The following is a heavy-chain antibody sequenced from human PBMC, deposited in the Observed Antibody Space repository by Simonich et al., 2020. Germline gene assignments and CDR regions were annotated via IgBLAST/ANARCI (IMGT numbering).Heavy chain of an antibody. D-gene: IGHD6-6*01. J-gene: IGHJ2*01. CDR3: ARVEYSSSGYFDL. Sequence: QVQLVQSGAEVKKPGASVKVSCKASGSTFTGYYMHWVRQAPVQGLGWMGWINPNRSGTNDAQNFQGRVTMTRDTSISTAYMELSRRRSDDTAVYYCARVEYSSSGYFDLWGRGTLVTVSS. CDR1: GSTFTGYY. V-gene: IGHV1-2*02. CDR2: INPNRSGT.